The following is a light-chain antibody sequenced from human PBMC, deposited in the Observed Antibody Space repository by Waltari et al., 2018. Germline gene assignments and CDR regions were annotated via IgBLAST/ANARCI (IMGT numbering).Light chain of an antibody. CDR2: WAS. V-gene: IGKV4-1*01. CDR1: QSVLSSSNNKNY. CDR3: QQCYTYPYT. J-gene: IGKJ2*01. Sequence: DIVMTQSPDSLAVSLGERATINCKSSQSVLSSSNNKNYLGWYQQKPVQPPKLLITWASTREFGVPDRFSGSGSGTDFTLTISSLQAEDVAVYYCQQCYTYPYTFGQGTKLEIK.